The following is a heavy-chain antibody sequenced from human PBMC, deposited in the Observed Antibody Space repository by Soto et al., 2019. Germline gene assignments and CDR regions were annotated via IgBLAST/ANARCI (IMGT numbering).Heavy chain of an antibody. Sequence: SETLSLTCTVSGGAISGYYWTWIRQPAGKGLEWIGRIYSSGSTKYNPSLKSRVTMSLDTSKNQFSLRLTSVTAADTAVYYCARGQRFSDWFDPWGQGTLVTV. CDR3: ARGQRFSDWFDP. CDR2: IYSSGST. D-gene: IGHD3-3*01. CDR1: GGAISGYY. V-gene: IGHV4-4*07. J-gene: IGHJ5*02.